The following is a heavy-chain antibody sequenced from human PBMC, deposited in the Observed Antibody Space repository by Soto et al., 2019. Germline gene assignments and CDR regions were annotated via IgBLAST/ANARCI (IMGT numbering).Heavy chain of an antibody. V-gene: IGHV1-46*01. Sequence: ASVKVSCKASVYTFTSYYIHWVRQAPGQGLEWMGIINPSGGSTSYAQKFQGRVTMTRDTSTSTVYMELSSLRSEDTAVYYCARTTPYCGGDCYSGAFDIWGQGTMVTVSS. D-gene: IGHD2-21*02. CDR2: INPSGGST. J-gene: IGHJ3*02. CDR3: ARTTPYCGGDCYSGAFDI. CDR1: VYTFTSYY.